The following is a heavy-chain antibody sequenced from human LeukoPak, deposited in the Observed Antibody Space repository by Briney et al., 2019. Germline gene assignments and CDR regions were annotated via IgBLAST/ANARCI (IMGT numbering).Heavy chain of an antibody. D-gene: IGHD1-1*01. CDR2: INPSGGST. V-gene: IGHV1-46*01. CDR1: GYTFTSYY. Sequence: ASVKVSCKASGYTFTSYYMHWVRQAPGQGLEWMGIINPSGGSTSYAQKFQGRVTMTRDTSTSTVHMELSSLRSEDTAVYYCARDPCQLERRGCWFDPWGQGTLVTVSS. CDR3: ARDPCQLERRGCWFDP. J-gene: IGHJ5*02.